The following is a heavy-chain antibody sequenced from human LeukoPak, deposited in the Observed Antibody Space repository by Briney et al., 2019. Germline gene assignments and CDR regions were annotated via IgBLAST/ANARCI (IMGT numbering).Heavy chain of an antibody. D-gene: IGHD5-12*01. V-gene: IGHV3-49*03. Sequence: PGGSLRLSCTASGFTFGDYAMSWFRQAPGKGLEWVGFIRSKAYGGTTEYAASVKGRFTISRDDSKSIAYLQMNSLKTEDTAVYYCTRGNERGYSGYEPWDYWGQGTLVTVSS. CDR3: TRGNERGYSGYEPWDY. J-gene: IGHJ4*02. CDR2: IRSKAYGGTT. CDR1: GFTFGDYA.